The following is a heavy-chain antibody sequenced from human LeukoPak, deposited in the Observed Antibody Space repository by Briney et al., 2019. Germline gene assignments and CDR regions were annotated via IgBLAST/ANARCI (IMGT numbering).Heavy chain of an antibody. CDR1: GYTFTSYY. Sequence: ASVKASCKASGYTFTSYYMHWVRQAPGQGLEWMGIINPSGGSTSYAQKFQGRVTMTRDTSTSTVYMELSSPRSEDTAVYYCARSPMEVGATTSPDYWGQGTLVTVSS. CDR2: INPSGGST. CDR3: ARSPMEVGATTSPDY. J-gene: IGHJ4*02. D-gene: IGHD1-26*01. V-gene: IGHV1-46*01.